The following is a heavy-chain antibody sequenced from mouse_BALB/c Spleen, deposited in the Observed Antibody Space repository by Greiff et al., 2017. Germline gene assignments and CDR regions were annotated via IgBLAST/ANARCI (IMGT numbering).Heavy chain of an antibody. Sequence: EVKLVASGGGLVQPGGSLKLSCAASGFTFSSYTMSWVRQTPEKRLEWVAYISNGGGSTYYPDTVKGRFTISRDNAKNTLYLQMSSLKSEDTAMYYCARHPITTATYWYFDVWGAGTTVTVSS. CDR3: ARHPITTATYWYFDV. D-gene: IGHD1-2*01. CDR2: ISNGGGST. J-gene: IGHJ1*01. CDR1: GFTFSSYT. V-gene: IGHV5-12-2*01.